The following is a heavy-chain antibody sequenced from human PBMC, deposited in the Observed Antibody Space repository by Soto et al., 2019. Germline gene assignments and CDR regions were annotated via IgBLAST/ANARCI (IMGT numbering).Heavy chain of an antibody. CDR1: GYSFTSYR. Sequence: PGDSLKISCKGSGYSFTSYRLGWVRQMPGKGLEWMGIIYPGDSDTRYSPSFQGQVTISAEKSISSAYLQWSSLKASDTAMYYCAGGSGSAGLDYWGQGTVVTVSS. D-gene: IGHD1-1*01. J-gene: IGHJ4*02. CDR3: AGGSGSAGLDY. V-gene: IGHV5-51*01. CDR2: IYPGDSDT.